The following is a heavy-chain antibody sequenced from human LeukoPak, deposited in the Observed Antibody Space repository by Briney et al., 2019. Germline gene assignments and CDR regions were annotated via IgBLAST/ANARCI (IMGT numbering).Heavy chain of an antibody. CDR1: GFAFSSYA. J-gene: IGHJ4*02. V-gene: IGHV3-23*01. CDR2: ISGSGGST. Sequence: GGSLRLSCAASGFAFSSYAMSWVRQAPGKGLEWVSAISGSGGSTYYADSVKGQFTISRDNSKNTLYLQMNSLRAEDTAVYYCAKVVREYQLLSNIDYWGQGTLVTVSP. D-gene: IGHD2-2*01. CDR3: AKVVREYQLLSNIDY.